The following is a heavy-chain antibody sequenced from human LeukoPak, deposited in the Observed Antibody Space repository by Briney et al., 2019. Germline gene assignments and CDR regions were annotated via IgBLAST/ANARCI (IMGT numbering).Heavy chain of an antibody. CDR3: ARRVAYTNFDV. J-gene: IGHJ3*01. V-gene: IGHV5-51*01. CDR1: GYKFTSYW. D-gene: IGHD2-2*02. CDR2: IVPGDSDT. Sequence: GESLKISCKAFGYKFTSYWIGGLRQMPRKGLEWMGMIVPGDSDTRYNPSFESQVTFSADKSVSAAYLQWSSPRASDIGMYYCARRVAYTNFDVWGQGTMVIVSS.